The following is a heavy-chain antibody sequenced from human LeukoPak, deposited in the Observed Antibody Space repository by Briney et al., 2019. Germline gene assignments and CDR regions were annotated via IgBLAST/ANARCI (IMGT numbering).Heavy chain of an antibody. CDR3: ARGGSGHSDY. D-gene: IGHD4-23*01. Sequence: GGSLRLSCAASGFTFSRYWMHWVRQAPGKGLVWVSRINSDGTYTSFADSVKGRFTISRDNAKSTLYVQMNSLRAEDTAVYFCARGGSGHSDYWGQGTLVTVSS. J-gene: IGHJ4*02. CDR2: INSDGTYT. CDR1: GFTFSRYW. V-gene: IGHV3-74*01.